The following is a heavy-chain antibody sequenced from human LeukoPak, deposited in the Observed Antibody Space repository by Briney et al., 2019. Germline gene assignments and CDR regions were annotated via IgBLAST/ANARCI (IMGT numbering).Heavy chain of an antibody. Sequence: GGSLRLSCAASGFTVSTFYMSWVRQAPGKGLERVSVLYTAGTTYYADSVQGRFTISRDNSKNTLYLQMNSLRAEDTAVYYCAKARYSSSWYYFDYWGQGTLVTVSS. V-gene: IGHV3-66*01. D-gene: IGHD6-13*01. CDR3: AKARYSSSWYYFDY. CDR1: GFTVSTFY. J-gene: IGHJ4*02. CDR2: LYTAGTT.